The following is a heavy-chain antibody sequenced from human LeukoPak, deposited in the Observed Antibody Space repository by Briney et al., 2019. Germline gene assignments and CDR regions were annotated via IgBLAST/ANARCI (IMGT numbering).Heavy chain of an antibody. CDR3: ARGGRYCSSTSCYARALLFDY. CDR1: GFTFSSYW. J-gene: IGHJ4*02. D-gene: IGHD2-2*01. CDR2: IKQDGSEK. Sequence: GGSLRLSCAASGFTFSSYWMSWVRQAPGKGLEWVANIKQDGSEKYYVDSVKGRFTISRDNAKNSLYLQMNSLRAEDTAVYYCARGGRYCSSTSCYARALLFDYWGQGTLVTVSS. V-gene: IGHV3-7*04.